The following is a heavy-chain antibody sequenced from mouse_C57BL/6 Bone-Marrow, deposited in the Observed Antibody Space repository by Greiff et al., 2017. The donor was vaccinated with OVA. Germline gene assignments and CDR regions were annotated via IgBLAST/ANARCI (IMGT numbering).Heavy chain of an antibody. D-gene: IGHD1-1*01. CDR1: GYTFTSYW. Sequence: VQLQQSGAELVKPGASVKLSCKASGYTFTSYWMHWVRQRPGQGLEWIGMIHPNSGSTNYNEKFKSKATLTVDKSSSTAYMQLSSLTSEDSAVYYCARSYDYGSSYEYYAMDYWGQGTSVTVSS. J-gene: IGHJ4*01. CDR3: ARSYDYGSSYEYYAMDY. V-gene: IGHV1-64*01. CDR2: IHPNSGST.